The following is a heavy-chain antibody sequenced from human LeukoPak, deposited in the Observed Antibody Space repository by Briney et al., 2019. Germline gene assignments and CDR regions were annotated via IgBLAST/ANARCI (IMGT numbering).Heavy chain of an antibody. Sequence: GGSLRLSCAASGFTFSSYEMNWVRQAPGKGLEWVSYISSSGSTIYYADSVKGRFTISRDNAKNSLYPQMNSLRAEDTAVYYCARRGIAKAFDIWGQGTMVTVSS. V-gene: IGHV3-48*03. J-gene: IGHJ3*02. CDR3: ARRGIAKAFDI. CDR1: GFTFSSYE. D-gene: IGHD6-13*01. CDR2: ISSSGSTI.